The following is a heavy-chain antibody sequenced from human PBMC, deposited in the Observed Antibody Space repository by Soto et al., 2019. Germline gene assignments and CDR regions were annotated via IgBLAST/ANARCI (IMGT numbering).Heavy chain of an antibody. CDR1: GFTFDDYA. CDR3: AKGDRDCSGGSCSTTYFDY. CDR2: ISWNSGSI. D-gene: IGHD2-15*01. Sequence: EVQLVESGGGLVQPGRSLRLSCAASGFTFDDYAMHWVRQAPGKGLEWVSGISWNSGSIGYADSVKGRFTISRDNAKKCLYLQMNSLRAEDTALYYCAKGDRDCSGGSCSTTYFDYWGQGTLVTVSS. V-gene: IGHV3-9*01. J-gene: IGHJ4*02.